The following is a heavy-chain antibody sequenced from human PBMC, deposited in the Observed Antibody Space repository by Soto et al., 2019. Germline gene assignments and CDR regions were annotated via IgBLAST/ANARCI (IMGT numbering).Heavy chain of an antibody. Sequence: LSLTCTVTGDSFNSYYWSWMRQPQGKGLMCMVYVYYSGSTNYTSFLKRRVTIAVNTSKTPFPLRSKSETAADTAVYYGGRAETSAIHYFDYWGQGSLVTVSS. D-gene: IGHD2-2*01. CDR3: GRAETSAIHYFDY. CDR1: GDSFNSYY. CDR2: VYYSGST. V-gene: IGHV4-59*01. J-gene: IGHJ4*02.